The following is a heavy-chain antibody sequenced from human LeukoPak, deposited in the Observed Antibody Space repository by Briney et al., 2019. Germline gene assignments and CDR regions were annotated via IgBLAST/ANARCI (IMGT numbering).Heavy chain of an antibody. CDR1: GFTFDDHA. V-gene: IGHV3-9*01. J-gene: IGHJ6*02. Sequence: SGGSLRLSCAASGFTFDDHAMHWVRQVPGKGLEWLSGISWNSGSIGYADSVKGRFTISRDNAKNSLYLQMSSLRPEDTALYHCVKDMGSSGWYVGYYYGMDVWGQGTTVTVSS. CDR2: ISWNSGSI. D-gene: IGHD6-19*01. CDR3: VKDMGSSGWYVGYYYGMDV.